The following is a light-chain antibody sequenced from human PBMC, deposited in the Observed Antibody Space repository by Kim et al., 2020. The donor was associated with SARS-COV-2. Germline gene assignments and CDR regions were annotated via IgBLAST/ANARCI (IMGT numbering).Light chain of an antibody. CDR3: QAWDISTAV. CDR2: QDS. CDR1: KLGDKY. V-gene: IGLV3-1*01. Sequence: SYELTQPPSVSVSPGQTASITCSGEKLGDKYACWYQQKPGQSPVLVIYQDSKRPSGIPERFSGSNSGNTATLTISGTQAMDEADYYCQAWDISTAVFGTGTKVTVL. J-gene: IGLJ1*01.